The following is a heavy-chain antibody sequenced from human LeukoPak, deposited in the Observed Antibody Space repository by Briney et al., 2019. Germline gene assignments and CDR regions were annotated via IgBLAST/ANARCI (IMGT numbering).Heavy chain of an antibody. J-gene: IGHJ4*02. CDR3: ARWDY. Sequence: GGSLTLLCAACGFIFSSYWMSWVRQAPGKGLEWVANIKQDGSEKYYVDSVKGRFTISRDNAKNSLFLQMNSLRTEDTAVYYCARWDYWGQGSLVSVS. V-gene: IGHV3-7*01. CDR1: GFIFSSYW. CDR2: IKQDGSEK.